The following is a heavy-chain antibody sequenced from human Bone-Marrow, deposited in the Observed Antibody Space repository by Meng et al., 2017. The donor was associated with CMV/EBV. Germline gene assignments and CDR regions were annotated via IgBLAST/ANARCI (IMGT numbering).Heavy chain of an antibody. CDR1: GFTFRNFG. Sequence: GGSLRLSCAASGFTFRNFGMHWVRQAPGKGLEWVAVISYDGSNKYYADSVKGRFTISRDNSKNTLYLQMNSLRAEDTAVYYCARGYDPSYYDFWSGYYPNWFDPWGQGTLVTVSS. V-gene: IGHV3-30*19. CDR3: ARGYDPSYYDFWSGYYPNWFDP. D-gene: IGHD3-3*01. CDR2: ISYDGSNK. J-gene: IGHJ5*02.